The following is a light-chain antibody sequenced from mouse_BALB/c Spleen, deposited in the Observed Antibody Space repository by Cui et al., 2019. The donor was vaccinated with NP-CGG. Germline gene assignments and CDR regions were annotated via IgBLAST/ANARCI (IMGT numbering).Light chain of an antibody. CDR2: GTN. V-gene: IGLV1*01. J-gene: IGLJ1*01. Sequence: QAVVTQESALTTSPGETVTLTCRSSTGAVTTSNYANWFQEKPDHLFTGLIGGTNNRAPGVPARFSGSLIGDKAALTITGAQTEDEAIYFCALWYSNHWVFGGGTKLTV. CDR1: TGAVTTSNY. CDR3: ALWYSNHWV.